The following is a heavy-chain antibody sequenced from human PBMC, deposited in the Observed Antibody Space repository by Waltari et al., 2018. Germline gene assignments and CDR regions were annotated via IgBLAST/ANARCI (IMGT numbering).Heavy chain of an antibody. D-gene: IGHD2-15*01. J-gene: IGHJ4*02. V-gene: IGHV3-53*03. CDR3: ARGHCTGGSCHSGDNFDL. CDR2: IYSGITT. CDR1: GFLVEATY. Sequence: EVNLVESGGGLVQQGGSLRLSCAASGFLVEATYMNWVRQAPGKGLEWVSVIYSGITTYYADSAKDRFIISRDNSKNTLFLQMNSLRAEDTAVYYCARGHCTGGSCHSGDNFDLWGQGTLVTVSS.